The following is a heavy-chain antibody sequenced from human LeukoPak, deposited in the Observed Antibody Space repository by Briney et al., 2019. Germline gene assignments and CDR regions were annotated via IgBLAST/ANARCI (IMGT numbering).Heavy chain of an antibody. Sequence: PGGSLRLSCVVSGFTLSNHAIHWVRQAPGKGLEWMAVISYDGSNKYNADSVRGRFTISRDSSKNTVQLQMNRLRAEDTAVYYCARGPSGSHNTGGQGTLVTVSS. CDR2: ISYDGSNK. V-gene: IGHV3-30*04. D-gene: IGHD5-12*01. CDR3: ARGPSGSHNT. CDR1: GFTLSNHA. J-gene: IGHJ4*02.